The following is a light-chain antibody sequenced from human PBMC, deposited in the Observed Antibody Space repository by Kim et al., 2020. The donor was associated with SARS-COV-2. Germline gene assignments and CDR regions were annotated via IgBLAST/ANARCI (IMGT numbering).Light chain of an antibody. J-gene: IGLJ1*01. CDR2: DVS. Sequence: QSVTISCTGTSSAVGGYNYVSWYQQHPGKAPKLMIYDVSKRPSGVPDRFSGSKSGNTASLTISGLQTEDEADYYCCSYAGSYTFGVFGTGTKVTVL. V-gene: IGLV2-11*01. CDR1: SSAVGGYNY. CDR3: CSYAGSYTFGV.